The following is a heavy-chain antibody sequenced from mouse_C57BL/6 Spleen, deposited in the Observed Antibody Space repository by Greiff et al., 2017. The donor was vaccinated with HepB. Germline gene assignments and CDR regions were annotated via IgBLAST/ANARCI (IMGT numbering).Heavy chain of an antibody. V-gene: IGHV1-80*01. CDR2: IYPGDGDT. CDR1: GYAFSSYW. CDR3: ARRYYGSSYAMDY. D-gene: IGHD1-1*01. Sequence: VQLQQSGAELVKPGASVKISCKASGYAFSSYWMNWVKQRPGKGLEWIGQIYPGDGDTNYNGKFKGKATLTADKSSSTAYMQLSSLTSEDSAVYFGARRYYGSSYAMDYWGQGTSVTVSS. J-gene: IGHJ4*01.